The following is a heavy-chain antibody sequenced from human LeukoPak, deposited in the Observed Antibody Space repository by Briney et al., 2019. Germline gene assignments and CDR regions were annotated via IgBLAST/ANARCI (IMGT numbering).Heavy chain of an antibody. J-gene: IGHJ4*02. D-gene: IGHD6-13*01. Sequence: PSETLSLTCAVYGGSFSGYYWSWIRQPPGKGLEWIGEINHSGSTNYNPSLKSRVTISVDTSKNQFSLKLSSVTAADTAVYYCARGSEQQLVNLDYWGQGTLVTVS. CDR3: ARGSEQQLVNLDY. V-gene: IGHV4-34*01. CDR2: INHSGST. CDR1: GGSFSGYY.